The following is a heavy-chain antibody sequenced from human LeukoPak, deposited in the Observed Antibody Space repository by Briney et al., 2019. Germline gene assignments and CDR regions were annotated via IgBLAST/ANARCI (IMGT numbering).Heavy chain of an antibody. CDR3: AKLEQGGRESYYYYGMDV. V-gene: IGHV3-30*02. Sequence: GGSLRLSCAASGFTFSSYGMHWVRQAPGKGLEWVAVIWYDGSNKYYADSVKGRFTISRDNSKNTLYLQMNSLRAEDTAVYYCAKLEQGGRESYYYYGMDVWGQGTTVTVSS. J-gene: IGHJ6*02. CDR2: IWYDGSNK. CDR1: GFTFSSYG. D-gene: IGHD1/OR15-1a*01.